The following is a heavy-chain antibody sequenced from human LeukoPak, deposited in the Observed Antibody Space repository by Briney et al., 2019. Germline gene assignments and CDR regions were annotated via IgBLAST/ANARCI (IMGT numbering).Heavy chain of an antibody. CDR1: GCSISSYY. J-gene: IGHJ4*02. CDR2: IYYSGST. V-gene: IGHV4-59*08. D-gene: IGHD3-22*01. Sequence: PSETLSLTCTVSGCSISSYYWSWIRQPPGKGLEWIGYIYYSGSTNYNPSLKSRVTISVDTSKNQFSLKLSSVTAADTAVYYCARHYYDSSGYRLPTFDYWGQGTLVTVSS. CDR3: ARHYYDSSGYRLPTFDY.